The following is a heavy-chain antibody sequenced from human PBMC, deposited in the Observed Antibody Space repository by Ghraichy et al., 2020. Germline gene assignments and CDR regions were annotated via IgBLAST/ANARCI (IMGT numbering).Heavy chain of an antibody. Sequence: SQTLSLTCAVYGGSFSGYYWSWIRQPPGKGLEWIGEINHSGSTNYNPSLKSRVTISVDTSKNQFSLKLSSLTAADTAVYYCARGRPRRKISTGAFDYWGQGTLVTGSS. V-gene: IGHV4-34*01. J-gene: IGHJ4*02. CDR3: ARGRPRRKISTGAFDY. D-gene: IGHD7-27*01. CDR2: INHSGST. CDR1: GGSFSGYY.